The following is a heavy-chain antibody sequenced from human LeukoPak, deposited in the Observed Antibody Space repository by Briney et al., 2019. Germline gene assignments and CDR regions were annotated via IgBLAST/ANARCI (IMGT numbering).Heavy chain of an antibody. CDR2: VYTSGSP. Sequence: SETLSLTCTVSGGSISSYYWSWIRQPAGKGLEWIGRVYTSGSPNYNPSLESRVTMSVDTSKNQFSLNLSSVTAADTAVYYCARGGYGASSGFDYWAREPWSPSPQ. CDR3: ARGGYGASSGFDY. CDR1: GGSISSYY. V-gene: IGHV4-4*07. D-gene: IGHD4-23*01. J-gene: IGHJ4*02.